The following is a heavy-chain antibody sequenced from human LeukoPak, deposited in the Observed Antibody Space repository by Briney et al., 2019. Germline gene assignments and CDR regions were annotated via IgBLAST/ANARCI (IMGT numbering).Heavy chain of an antibody. J-gene: IGHJ6*03. V-gene: IGHV3-30*19. Sequence: GGSLRLSCAASGFTFSSYGMHWVRQAPGKGLEWVAVISYDGSNKYYADSVKGRFTISRDNSKNTLYLQMNSLRAEDTAVYYCARAHPYDFWSGYYSDYYYYMDVWGKGTTVTVSS. CDR3: ARAHPYDFWSGYYSDYYYYMDV. D-gene: IGHD3-3*01. CDR1: GFTFSSYG. CDR2: ISYDGSNK.